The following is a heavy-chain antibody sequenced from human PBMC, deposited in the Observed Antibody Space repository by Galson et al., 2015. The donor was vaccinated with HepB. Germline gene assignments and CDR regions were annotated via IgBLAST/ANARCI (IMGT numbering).Heavy chain of an antibody. J-gene: IGHJ4*02. CDR1: GYSFTSYW. CDR3: ARAKDGSFDWLPGDYFDY. CDR2: IYPGDSDT. D-gene: IGHD3-9*01. V-gene: IGHV5-51*01. Sequence: QSGAEVKKPGESLKISCKGSGYSFTSYWIGWVRQMPGKGLEWMGIIYPGDSDTRYSPSFQGQVTISADKSISTAYLQWSSLKASDTAMYYCARAKDGSFDWLPGDYFDYWGQGTLVTVSS.